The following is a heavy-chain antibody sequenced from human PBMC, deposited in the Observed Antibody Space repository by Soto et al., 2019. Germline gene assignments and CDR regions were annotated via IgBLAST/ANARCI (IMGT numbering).Heavy chain of an antibody. Sequence: QITLQESGPPLVRPTQNLTLACTFSGFSLTTSGVGVGWIRQPPGKALEWLALIYWDDDTRYRPSLKSRLTITKDTSKNLVVLTMTNMDPVDTGTYYCLRFWSGFFVPLHRDAFDIWGQGTMVTVSS. CDR1: GFSLTTSGVG. J-gene: IGHJ3*02. CDR2: IYWDDDT. D-gene: IGHD3-3*01. CDR3: LRFWSGFFVPLHRDAFDI. V-gene: IGHV2-5*04.